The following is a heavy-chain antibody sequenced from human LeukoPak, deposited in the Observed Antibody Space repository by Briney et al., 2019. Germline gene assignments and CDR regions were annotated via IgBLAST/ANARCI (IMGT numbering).Heavy chain of an antibody. Sequence: GGSLRLSCTTSGFTFSNYGMHWVRQAPGKGLEWVTFIRSDGSIKYYADSVKGRFTISRDNCKNTLFLEMKSLRAEDTAVYYCAKDLWTPYFDYWGQGTLVTVSS. J-gene: IGHJ4*02. CDR1: GFTFSNYG. CDR2: IRSDGSIK. V-gene: IGHV3-30*02. D-gene: IGHD2-21*01. CDR3: AKDLWTPYFDY.